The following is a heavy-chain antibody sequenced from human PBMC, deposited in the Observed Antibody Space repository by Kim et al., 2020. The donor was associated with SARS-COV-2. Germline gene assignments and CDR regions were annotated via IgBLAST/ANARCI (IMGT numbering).Heavy chain of an antibody. D-gene: IGHD3-9*01. J-gene: IGHJ4*02. CDR3: ARDGVYYDVLTAYDY. Sequence: DSGKGRFTISRDNDKNSLYLQMNSLRAEDTAVYYCARDGVYYDVLTAYDYWGQGSLVTVSS. V-gene: IGHV3-11*06.